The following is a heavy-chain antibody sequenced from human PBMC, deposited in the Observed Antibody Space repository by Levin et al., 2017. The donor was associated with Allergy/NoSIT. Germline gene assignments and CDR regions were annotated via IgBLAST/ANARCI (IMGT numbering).Heavy chain of an antibody. D-gene: IGHD3-22*01. Sequence: PSETLSLTCAVYGGSFSGYYWSWIRQPPGKGLEWIGEINHSGSTNYNPSLKSRVTISVDTSKNQFSLKLSSVTAADTAVYYCARGVRLLPPYYYYYGMDVWGQGTTVTVSS. J-gene: IGHJ6*02. CDR1: GGSFSGYY. CDR3: ARGVRLLPPYYYYYGMDV. CDR2: INHSGST. V-gene: IGHV4-34*01.